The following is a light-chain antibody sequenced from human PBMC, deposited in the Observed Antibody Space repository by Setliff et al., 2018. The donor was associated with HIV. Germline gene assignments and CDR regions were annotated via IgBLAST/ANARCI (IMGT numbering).Light chain of an antibody. CDR2: EVS. Sequence: QSALAQPASVSGSPGQSITISCTGTSSDIGGYDYVTWYQQHPGKAPKLMIYEVSNRPSGISNRFSGSKSGNTASLTISGLQAEDEADYYCSSYTSRNTLVFGTGTKV. CDR3: SSYTSRNTLV. CDR1: SSDIGGYDY. V-gene: IGLV2-14*01. J-gene: IGLJ1*01.